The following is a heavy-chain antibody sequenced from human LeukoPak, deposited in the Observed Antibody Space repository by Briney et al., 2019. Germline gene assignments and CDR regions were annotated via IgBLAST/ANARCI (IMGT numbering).Heavy chain of an antibody. D-gene: IGHD3-22*01. CDR2: IYYSGST. CDR3: ARAERTVYYDSSGYLGV. Sequence: SETLSLTCTVSGGSISSSSYYWGWIRQPPGKGLEWIGSIYYSGSTYYNPSLKSRVTISVDTSKNQFSLKLSSVTAADTAVYYCARAERTVYYDSSGYLGVWGQGTLVTVSS. CDR1: GGSISSSSYY. J-gene: IGHJ4*02. V-gene: IGHV4-39*07.